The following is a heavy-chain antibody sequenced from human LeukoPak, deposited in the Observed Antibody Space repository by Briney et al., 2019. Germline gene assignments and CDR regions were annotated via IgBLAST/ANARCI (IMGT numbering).Heavy chain of an antibody. CDR1: GGSFSGYY. Sequence: SETLSLTCAVYGGSFSGYYLSWTRQPPGKGLEWIGEINHSGSTYYNPSLKSRVTISVDTSKNQFSLKLSSVTAADTAVYYCARLMCSGGSCSGDYWGQGTLVTVSS. V-gene: IGHV4-34*01. J-gene: IGHJ4*02. CDR3: ARLMCSGGSCSGDY. CDR2: INHSGST. D-gene: IGHD2-15*01.